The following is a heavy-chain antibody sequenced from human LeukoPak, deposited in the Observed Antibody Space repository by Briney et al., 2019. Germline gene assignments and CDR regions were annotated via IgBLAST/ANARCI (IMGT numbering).Heavy chain of an antibody. V-gene: IGHV1-46*01. CDR1: GYTFTGYY. D-gene: IGHD6-13*01. CDR3: ARDLSQYSSSRNYYYYYMDV. J-gene: IGHJ6*03. CDR2: INPSGGST. Sequence: ASVKVSCKASGYTFTGYYMHWVRQAPGQGLEWMGIINPSGGSTSYAQKFQGRVTMTRDMSTSTVYMELSSLRSEDTAVYYCARDLSQYSSSRNYYYYYMDVWGKGTTVTVSS.